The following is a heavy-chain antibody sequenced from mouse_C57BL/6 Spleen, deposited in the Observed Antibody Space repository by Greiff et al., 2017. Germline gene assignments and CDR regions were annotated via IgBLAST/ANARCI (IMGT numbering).Heavy chain of an antibody. J-gene: IGHJ3*01. V-gene: IGHV1-26*01. CDR3: ARLYDYDDEFAY. CDR2: INPNNGGT. D-gene: IGHD2-4*01. Sequence: VQLQQSGPELVKPGASVKISCKASGYTFTDYYMNWVKQSHGKSLEWIGDINPNNGGTSYNQKFKGKATLTVDKSSSTAYMELRSLTSEDSAVYYCARLYDYDDEFAYWGQGTLVTVSA. CDR1: GYTFTDYY.